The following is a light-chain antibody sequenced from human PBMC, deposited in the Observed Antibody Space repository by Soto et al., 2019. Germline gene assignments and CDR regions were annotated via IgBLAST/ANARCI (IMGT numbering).Light chain of an antibody. CDR2: RNN. V-gene: IGLV1-47*01. Sequence: QSALTQPPSASGTPGQRVTISCSGSSSNIGSNYVYWYQQLPGTAPKLLIYRNNQRPSGVPDRFSGSKSGTSASLAISGLRSEDEADDYCAAWDDSLSVLFGGGTQLPVL. CDR1: SSNIGSNY. J-gene: IGLJ2*01. CDR3: AAWDDSLSVL.